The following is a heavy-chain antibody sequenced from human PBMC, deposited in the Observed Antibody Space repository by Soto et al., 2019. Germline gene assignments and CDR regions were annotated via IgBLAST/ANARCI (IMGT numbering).Heavy chain of an antibody. J-gene: IGHJ4*02. CDR3: ARGAMANFDY. Sequence: SVKVSCKASGGTFGSHGIAWVRQAPGQGLEWMGGFIAMLGTPTYAKKVQGRATITADESLTSSYLELRSLRSEDTARYFCARGAMANFDYWGQGTVVTVSS. CDR2: FIAMLGTP. V-gene: IGHV1-69*13. D-gene: IGHD5-18*01. CDR1: GGTFGSHG.